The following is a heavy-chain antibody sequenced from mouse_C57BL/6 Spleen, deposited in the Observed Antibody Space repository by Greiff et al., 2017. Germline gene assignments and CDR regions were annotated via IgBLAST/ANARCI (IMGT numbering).Heavy chain of an antibody. Sequence: EVQLQQSGPELVKPGASVKISCKASGYTFTDYYMNWVKQSHGKSLEWIGDINPNNGGTSYNQKFKGKATLTVDKSSSTAYMELRSLTSEDSAVYYCARGEYYGSSSFDYWGQGTTLTVSS. CDR3: ARGEYYGSSSFDY. J-gene: IGHJ2*01. V-gene: IGHV1-26*01. D-gene: IGHD1-1*01. CDR2: INPNNGGT. CDR1: GYTFTDYY.